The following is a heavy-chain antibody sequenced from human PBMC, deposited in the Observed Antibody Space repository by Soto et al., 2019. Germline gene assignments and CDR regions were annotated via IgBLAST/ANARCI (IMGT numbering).Heavy chain of an antibody. J-gene: IGHJ3*02. CDR2: ISGSGTTA. CDR1: GFIFSSYA. D-gene: IGHD6-19*01. Sequence: DVQLLESGGGLVQPGGSLRLSCAASGFIFSSYAMSWVRQAPGKGLEWVSAISGSGTTAYYADSVKGRFTFSRDNSKNTMYLQMNSLRAEDTAVYYCAKTTDGWFSAFEIWGQGTMVIVSS. CDR3: AKTTDGWFSAFEI. V-gene: IGHV3-23*01.